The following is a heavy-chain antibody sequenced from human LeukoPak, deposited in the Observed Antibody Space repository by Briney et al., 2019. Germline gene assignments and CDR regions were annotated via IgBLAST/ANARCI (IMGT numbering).Heavy chain of an antibody. CDR1: GFTFSSYA. CDR3: ATSDCANALCYTWIFAY. D-gene: IGHD2-8*01. V-gene: IGHV3-23*01. CDR2: ISGSGGST. Sequence: QSGGSLRLSCAASGFTFSSYAMSWVRQAPGKGLEWVSAISGSGGSTYYADSVKGRFTISRDNSKNTLYLQMNSLRAEDTAVYYCATSDCANALCYTWIFAYWGQGTLVTVSS. J-gene: IGHJ4*02.